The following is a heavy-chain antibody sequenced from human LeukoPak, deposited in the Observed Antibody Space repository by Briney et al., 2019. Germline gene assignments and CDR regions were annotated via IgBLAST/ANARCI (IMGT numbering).Heavy chain of an antibody. V-gene: IGHV4-34*01. CDR2: INHSGGT. CDR1: GGSFSAYY. Sequence: SETLSLTCAVYGGSFSAYYWGWIRQPPGKGLEWIGEINHSGGTNYNPALQSRVTILVDTSKNQFSLRLSSVTAADTAVYYCATERRYSGGRWDYYFDNWGQGILVTVSS. J-gene: IGHJ4*02. CDR3: ATERRYSGGRWDYYFDN. D-gene: IGHD6-19*01.